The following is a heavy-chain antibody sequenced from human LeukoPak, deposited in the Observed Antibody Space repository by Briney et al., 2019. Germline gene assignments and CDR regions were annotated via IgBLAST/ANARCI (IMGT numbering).Heavy chain of an antibody. CDR3: ASGMATITPFDY. D-gene: IGHD5-24*01. CDR2: IYYSGST. CDR1: GGSISSYY. V-gene: IGHV4-59*01. Sequence: PSETLSLTCTVSGGSISSYYWSWIRQPPGKGLGWIGYIYYSGSTNYNPSLKSRVTISVDTSKNQFSLKLSSVTAADTAVYYCASGMATITPFDYWGQGTLVTVSS. J-gene: IGHJ4*02.